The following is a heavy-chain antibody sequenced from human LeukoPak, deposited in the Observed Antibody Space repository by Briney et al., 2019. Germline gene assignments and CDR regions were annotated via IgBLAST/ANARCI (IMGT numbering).Heavy chain of an antibody. CDR2: IKQDGSEK. CDR1: GFTFSSYW. CDR3: ARGDSGTYGGVDY. D-gene: IGHD1-26*01. Sequence: GGSLRLSCAASGFTFSSYWMSWVRQAPGKGLEWVANIKQDGSEKYYVDSVKGRFTISRDNAKNSLYLQMNSLRADDTAVYYCARGDSGTYGGVDYWGQGTLVTVSS. V-gene: IGHV3-7*03. J-gene: IGHJ4*02.